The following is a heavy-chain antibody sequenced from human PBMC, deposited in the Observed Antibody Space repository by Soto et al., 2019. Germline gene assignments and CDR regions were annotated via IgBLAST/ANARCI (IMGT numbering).Heavy chain of an antibody. CDR2: IGDSGGST. J-gene: IGHJ3*02. CDR1: GFTFSSYA. Sequence: EVQLLESGGGLVQPGGSLRLSCAASGFTFSSYAMSWVRQAPGKGLEWVSGIGDSGGSTYYADSVKGRFTISRDNSKNTPYLEMNSLRAKDTAAYYCAKDRTITMIVVPHAFDIWGQWTMVTVSS. D-gene: IGHD3-22*01. CDR3: AKDRTITMIVVPHAFDI. V-gene: IGHV3-23*01.